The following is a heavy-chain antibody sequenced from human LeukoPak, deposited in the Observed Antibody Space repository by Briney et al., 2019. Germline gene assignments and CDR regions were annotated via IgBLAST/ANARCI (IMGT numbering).Heavy chain of an antibody. V-gene: IGHV3-74*01. D-gene: IGHD2-15*01. CDR2: INGDGSSS. CDR3: AWEYRSAGVCLRSFDY. CDR1: GFTFSTSW. J-gene: IGHJ4*02. Sequence: GGSLRLSCAASGFTFSTSWMHWLRQTPGKGLVWVSRINGDGSSSAYADSVKGRFTISRDNAKNTLYLQMNSLRAEDTAVYYCAWEYRSAGVCLRSFDYWGQGTLVTVSS.